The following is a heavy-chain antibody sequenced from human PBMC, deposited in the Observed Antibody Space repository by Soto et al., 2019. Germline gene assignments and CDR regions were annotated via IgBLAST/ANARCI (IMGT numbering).Heavy chain of an antibody. CDR1: GFTVSSNY. D-gene: IGHD3-10*01. J-gene: IGHJ4*02. V-gene: IGHV3-66*01. CDR3: AVLWFGEPARFDY. Sequence: SLRLSCAASGFTVSSNYVSWVRQAPGKGLEGVSVIYSGGSTYYADSVKGRFTISRDTSKNTVYLQMNSLRAEDTAVYYCAVLWFGEPARFDYWGEGTLVTVSS. CDR2: IYSGGST.